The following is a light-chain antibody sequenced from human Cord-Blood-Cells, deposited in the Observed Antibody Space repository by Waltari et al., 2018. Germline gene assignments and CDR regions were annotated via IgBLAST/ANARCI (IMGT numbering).Light chain of an antibody. V-gene: IGLV2-14*01. CDR1: SSDVGGYNY. CDR3: SSYTSSSTLV. Sequence: QSALTQPASVSGSPGQSITIPCTGTSSDVGGYNYVSWYQQHPGKAPKFMIYDVSKRPSGVSNRFSGSKSGNTASLTISGLQAEDEADYYCSSYTSSSTLVFGGGTKLTVL. CDR2: DVS. J-gene: IGLJ3*02.